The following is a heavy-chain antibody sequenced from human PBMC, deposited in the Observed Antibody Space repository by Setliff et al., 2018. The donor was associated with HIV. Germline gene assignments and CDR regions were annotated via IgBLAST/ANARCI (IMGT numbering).Heavy chain of an antibody. CDR2: IIPMYGVA. D-gene: IGHD2-15*01. CDR1: GGTFSSYV. V-gene: IGHV1-69*05. CDR3: ALPYCGGGNCWSSASLPPAGWFDP. Sequence: SVKVSCKASGGTFSSYVISWVRQAPGQGPEWMGGIIPMYGVADYAQKFQGRVTITTDESTSTAYMELSSLRSEDTAVYYCALPYCGGGNCWSSASLPPAGWFDPWGQGTLVTVSS. J-gene: IGHJ5*02.